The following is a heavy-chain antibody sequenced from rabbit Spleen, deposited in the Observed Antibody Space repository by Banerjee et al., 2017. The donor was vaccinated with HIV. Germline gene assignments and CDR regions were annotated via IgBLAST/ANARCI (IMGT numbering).Heavy chain of an antibody. CDR2: INAVTGKA. Sequence: QEQLVESGGGLVRPEGSLKLSCKASGFSFSNKAVMCWVRQAPGKGLQWIACINAVTGKAVYASWAKGRFTFSKTSSTTVTLQMTSLTAADTATSFCARDTSSSFSSYGMDLWGPGTLVTVS. J-gene: IGHJ6*01. D-gene: IGHD1-1*01. CDR3: ARDTSSSFSSYGMDL. V-gene: IGHV1S45*01. CDR1: GFSFSNKAV.